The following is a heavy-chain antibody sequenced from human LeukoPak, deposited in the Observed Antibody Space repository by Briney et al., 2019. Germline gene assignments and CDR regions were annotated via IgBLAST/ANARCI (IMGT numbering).Heavy chain of an antibody. CDR3: AATIKRDNGDTNLDY. CDR2: MYNRGNT. V-gene: IGHV4-59*01. Sequence: PSETLSLTCTVSGGSISSFYWSWLRQPPGKGLEWIGYMYNRGNTNYNPSLKSRVTISEDTSQNQPSLQLKSVTAADTAVYYRAATIKRDNGDTNLDYWGQGTLVTVSS. CDR1: GGSISSFY. D-gene: IGHD4-17*01. J-gene: IGHJ4*02.